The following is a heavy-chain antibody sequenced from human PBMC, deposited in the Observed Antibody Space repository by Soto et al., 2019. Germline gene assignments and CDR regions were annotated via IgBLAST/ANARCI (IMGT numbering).Heavy chain of an antibody. CDR2: IYSGGST. J-gene: IGHJ4*02. CDR1: GFTVSDNY. D-gene: IGHD5-12*01. V-gene: IGHV3-53*01. CDR3: ARGYSGYDYSWGLDY. Sequence: PGGSLRLSCAASGFTVSDNYMSWVRQAPGKGLEWVSVIYSGGSTYYADSVKGRFTISRDNSKNTLYLQMNSLRAEDTAVYYCARGYSGYDYSWGLDYWGQGTLVTVSS.